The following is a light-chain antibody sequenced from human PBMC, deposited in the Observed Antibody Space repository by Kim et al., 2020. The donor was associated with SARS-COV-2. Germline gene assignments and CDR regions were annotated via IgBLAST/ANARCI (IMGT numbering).Light chain of an antibody. V-gene: IGLV3-19*01. Sequence: SSELTQDPAVSVALGQTVRITCQGDSLRSYYASWYQQKPVQAPVLVMYGENNRPSGIPDRFSGSSSGNTASLTITGAQAEDEADYYCNSRDSSGNHLVFGGGTQLTVL. J-gene: IGLJ3*02. CDR2: GEN. CDR3: NSRDSSGNHLV. CDR1: SLRSYY.